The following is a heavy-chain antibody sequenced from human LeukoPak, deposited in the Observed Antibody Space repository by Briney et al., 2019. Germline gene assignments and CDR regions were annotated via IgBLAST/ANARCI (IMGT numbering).Heavy chain of an antibody. D-gene: IGHD6-13*01. CDR2: IYTSGRT. V-gene: IGHV4-4*07. CDR1: GGSISSYY. J-gene: IGHJ4*02. CDR3: AREAPPYSSSWYTTYYFDY. Sequence: SETLSLTCTVSGGSISSYYWSWLRQPAGKGLEWIGRIYTSGRTNYNPSLKSRVTMSVDTSKNQFSLKLSSVTAAAPAVHYCAREAPPYSSSWYTTYYFDYWGQGTLVTVSS.